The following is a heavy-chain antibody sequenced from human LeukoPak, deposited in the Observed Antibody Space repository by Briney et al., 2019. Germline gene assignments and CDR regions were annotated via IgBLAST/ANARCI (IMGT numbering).Heavy chain of an antibody. J-gene: IGHJ6*02. V-gene: IGHV1-2*02. CDR3: ARVPSMIRGVVNYGMDV. CDR1: GYSFTGYF. D-gene: IGHD3-10*01. Sequence: ASVKVSCKTSGYSFTGYFMHWVRQAPGQGLEWMGWINPNSGDTKYAQRFQGRVTMTRNTSINTAYMELRRLTSDDTAVYYCARVPSMIRGVVNYGMDVWGQGTTVTVSS. CDR2: INPNSGDT.